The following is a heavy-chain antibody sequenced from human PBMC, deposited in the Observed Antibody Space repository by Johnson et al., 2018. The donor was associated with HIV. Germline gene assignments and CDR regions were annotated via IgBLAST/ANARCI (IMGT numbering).Heavy chain of an antibody. CDR1: GFTFRSYA. CDR2: ISGGGGST. J-gene: IGHJ3*02. D-gene: IGHD4-17*01. Sequence: VQLVESGGGVVQPGRSLRLSCTASGFTFRSYAMSWVRQAPGKGLEWVSGISGGGGSTYYADSVKGRFTISRDHSKNTLYLQMNSLRAEDTAGYYRAKGYGDYGFVRDAFDIWGQGTVVTVSS. V-gene: IGHV3-23*04. CDR3: AKGYGDYGFVRDAFDI.